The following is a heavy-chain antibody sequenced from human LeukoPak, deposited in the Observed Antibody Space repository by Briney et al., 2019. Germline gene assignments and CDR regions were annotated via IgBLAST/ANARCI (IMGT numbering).Heavy chain of an antibody. V-gene: IGHV1-18*01. CDR3: ARDMVSSSWYRNRDYYYYYYMDV. CDR2: GSPYNGNT. CDR1: GYTFTTYG. J-gene: IGHJ6*03. Sequence: ASVKVSCKASGYTFTTYGISWVRQAPGQGLEWMGWGSPYNGNTNYAQKLQGRVTMTTDTSASTAYMELRSLRSDDTAVYYCARDMVSSSWYRNRDYYYYYYMDVWGKGTTVTVSS. D-gene: IGHD6-13*01.